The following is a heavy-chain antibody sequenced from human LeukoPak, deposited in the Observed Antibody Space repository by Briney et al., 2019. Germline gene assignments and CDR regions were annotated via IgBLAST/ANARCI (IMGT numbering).Heavy chain of an antibody. Sequence: HTGGPLRLSCAASGFTFSAYSMNWVRQAPEKGLEWVSYIGSSSSPIYYADSVKGRFTISRDNAKNSLYLQMDSLRAEDTAVYYCARDQAYSFDYWGQGTLVTVSS. CDR1: GFTFSAYS. J-gene: IGHJ4*02. V-gene: IGHV3-48*01. CDR3: ARDQAYSFDY. D-gene: IGHD4-11*01. CDR2: IGSSSSPI.